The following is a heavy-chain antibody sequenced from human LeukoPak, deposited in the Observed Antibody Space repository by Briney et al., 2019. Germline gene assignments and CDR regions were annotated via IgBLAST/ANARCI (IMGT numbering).Heavy chain of an antibody. CDR1: GFTFSSYA. CDR3: ARGRGGYYSSTSCPFDP. J-gene: IGHJ5*02. V-gene: IGHV3-30-3*01. Sequence: GGSLRLSCAASGFTFSSYAMHWVRQAPGKGLEWVAVISYDGSNKYYADSVKGRFTISRDNAKNSLYLQMNSLRAEDTAVYYCARGRGGYYSSTSCPFDPWGQGTLVTVSS. CDR2: ISYDGSNK. D-gene: IGHD2-2*01.